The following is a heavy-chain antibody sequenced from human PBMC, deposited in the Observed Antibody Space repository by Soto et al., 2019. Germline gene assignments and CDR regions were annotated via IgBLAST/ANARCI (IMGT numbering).Heavy chain of an antibody. CDR2: IYPGDSDT. J-gene: IGHJ4*02. D-gene: IGHD3-3*01. CDR3: ARPPIGDEESAEYYFDC. CDR1: GYRFTSYW. V-gene: IGHV5-51*01. Sequence: GESLKISCTGSGYRFTSYWIGWVRQMPGKGLEWMGIIYPGDSDTRYSPSFQGQVTISADKSISTAYLQCSSLKASDTAMYYCARPPIGDEESAEYYFDCWGQVTLVTFAS.